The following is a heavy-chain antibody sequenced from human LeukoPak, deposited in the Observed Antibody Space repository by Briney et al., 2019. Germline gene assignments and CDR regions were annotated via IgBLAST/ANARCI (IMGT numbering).Heavy chain of an antibody. Sequence: GESLKISCKGAGYTFSSYWIGCGRQLPGKGLEWMGIIYPDDPDTRYSPSFQGQVTISADKSISTAYLQWSSLKASDTAMYYCARLAYCSNDVCYSNYYYSMDVWGKGTTVTVSS. CDR1: GYTFSSYW. D-gene: IGHD2-8*01. J-gene: IGHJ6*03. CDR3: ARLAYCSNDVCYSNYYYSMDV. V-gene: IGHV5-51*01. CDR2: IYPDDPDT.